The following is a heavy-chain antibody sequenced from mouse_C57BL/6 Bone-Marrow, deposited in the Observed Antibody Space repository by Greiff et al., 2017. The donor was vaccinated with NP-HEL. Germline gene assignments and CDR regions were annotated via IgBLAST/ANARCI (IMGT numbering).Heavy chain of an antibody. CDR1: GYSITSGYY. V-gene: IGHV3-6*01. CDR2: ISYDGSN. Sequence: EVKLQESGPGLVKPSQSLSLTCSVTGYSITSGYYWNWIRQFPGNKLEWMGYISYDGSNNYKPYLKNRISITRDTSKNQFFLRLNSVTTEDTATYYCARYGNWYFDGWGTGTTVTVSS. J-gene: IGHJ1*03. CDR3: ARYGNWYFDG. D-gene: IGHD2-10*02.